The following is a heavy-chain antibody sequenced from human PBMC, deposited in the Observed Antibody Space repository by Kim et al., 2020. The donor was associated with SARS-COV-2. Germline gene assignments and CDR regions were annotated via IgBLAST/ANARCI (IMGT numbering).Heavy chain of an antibody. CDR3: ARVRSSSWYYFDY. CDR2: IYYSGST. D-gene: IGHD6-13*01. J-gene: IGHJ4*02. V-gene: IGHV4-39*07. Sequence: SETLSLICTVSGGSISSSSYYWGWIRQPPGKGLEWIGSIYYSGSTYYNPSLKSRVTISVDTSKNQFSLKLCAVTAADTAVYYCARVRSSSWYYFDYWGLGTLVTVSS. CDR1: GGSISSSSYY.